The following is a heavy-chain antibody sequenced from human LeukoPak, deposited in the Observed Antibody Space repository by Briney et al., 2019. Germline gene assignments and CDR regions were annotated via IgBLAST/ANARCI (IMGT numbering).Heavy chain of an antibody. V-gene: IGHV4-4*02. CDR3: ATEILGAPTPGAY. Sequence: SETLSLTCAVSIDSTSGNYWSWVRQSPGKGLEWIGEVHRSGRTNYMPSLKSRVTISIDKSKDQISLDLTSVTVADTAVYYCATEILGAPTPGAYWGQGTLVTVSS. CDR2: VHRSGRT. J-gene: IGHJ4*02. CDR1: IDSTSGNY. D-gene: IGHD2-8*02.